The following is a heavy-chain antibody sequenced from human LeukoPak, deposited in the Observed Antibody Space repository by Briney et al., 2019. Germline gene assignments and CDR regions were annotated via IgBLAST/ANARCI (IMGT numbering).Heavy chain of an antibody. V-gene: IGHV3-21*01. CDR2: ISSSSRYI. J-gene: IGHJ4*02. CDR3: ASFYGSGSYPFDY. Sequence: GGSLRLSCAASGFTFSSYSMIWVRQAPGKGLEWVSSISSSSRYIYYADSVKGRFTISRDNAKNSLYLQMNSLRAEDTAVYYCASFYGSGSYPFDYWGQGTLVTVSS. D-gene: IGHD3-10*01. CDR1: GFTFSSYS.